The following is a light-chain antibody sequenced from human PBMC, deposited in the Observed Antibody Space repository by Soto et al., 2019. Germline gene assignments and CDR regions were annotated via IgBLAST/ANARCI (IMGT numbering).Light chain of an antibody. Sequence: IVMTQSPATLSVSPGERATLSCRASQSVFSSLAWYQQKPGQAPRLLIYGAATRATGIPARFSGSGSGTEFTLTISSLQSEDFAVYYCQQYGSSASFGQGTKVDIK. CDR1: QSVFSS. J-gene: IGKJ1*01. CDR3: QQYGSSAS. CDR2: GAA. V-gene: IGKV3-15*01.